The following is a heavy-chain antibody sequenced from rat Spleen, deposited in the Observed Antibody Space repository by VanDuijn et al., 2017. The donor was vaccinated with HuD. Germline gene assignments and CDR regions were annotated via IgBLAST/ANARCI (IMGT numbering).Heavy chain of an antibody. CDR1: GITFSNYA. Sequence: EVQLVESGGGLVQPGGTLKLSCAASGITFSNYAMAWVRQAPTKGLEWVATINFDGSSTYYRDSVRGRFSISRDNARSTLYLQLNSVSTEDTAIYYCARYRDTYGHVVIFDYWGQGVRVTVSP. J-gene: IGHJ2*01. CDR3: ARYRDTYGHVVIFDY. CDR2: INFDGSST. V-gene: IGHV5-29*01. D-gene: IGHD2-5*01.